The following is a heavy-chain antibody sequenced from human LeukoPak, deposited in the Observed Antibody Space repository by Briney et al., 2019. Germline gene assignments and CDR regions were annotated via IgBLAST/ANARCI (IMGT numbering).Heavy chain of an antibody. D-gene: IGHD4-17*01. J-gene: IGHJ4*02. CDR3: ARHPAGYGDYFDY. V-gene: IGHV5-51*01. CDR1: GYSFPTYW. Sequence: GESLKISCKGSGYSFPTYWIGWVRQMPGKGLEWMGIIYPGDSDTRYSPSFQGQVTISADKSISTAYLQWSSLKASDTAMYYCARHPAGYGDYFDYWGQGTLVTVSS. CDR2: IYPGDSDT.